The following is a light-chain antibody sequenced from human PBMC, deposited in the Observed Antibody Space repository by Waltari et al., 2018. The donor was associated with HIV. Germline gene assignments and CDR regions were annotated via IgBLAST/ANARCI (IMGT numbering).Light chain of an antibody. Sequence: IVMTQSPATLSVSPGERATLSCRASQSVASKLAWYQQKPGQAPGLLIYGASTRATGIPARFSGGGSGTEFTLTISSLQSEDFAVYYCQQYNNWPWTFGQGTRVEIK. J-gene: IGKJ1*01. CDR2: GAS. V-gene: IGKV3-15*01. CDR3: QQYNNWPWT. CDR1: QSVASK.